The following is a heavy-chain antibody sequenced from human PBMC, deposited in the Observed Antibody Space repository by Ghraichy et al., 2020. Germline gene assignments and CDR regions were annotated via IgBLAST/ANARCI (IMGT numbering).Heavy chain of an antibody. D-gene: IGHD3-22*01. V-gene: IGHV3-43*01. J-gene: IGHJ6*02. Sequence: GESLNISCAASGFTFDDYTMHWVRQAPGKGLEWVSLISWDGGSTYYADSVKGRFTISRDNSKNSLYLQMNSLRTDDTALYYCAKGSAYYYDSSGYQKQNYYYYYGMDVWGQGTTVTVSS. CDR3: AKGSAYYYDSSGYQKQNYYYYYGMDV. CDR1: GFTFDDYT. CDR2: ISWDGGST.